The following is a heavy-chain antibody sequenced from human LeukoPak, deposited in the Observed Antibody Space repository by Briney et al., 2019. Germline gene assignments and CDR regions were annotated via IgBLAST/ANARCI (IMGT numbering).Heavy chain of an antibody. J-gene: IGHJ6*02. D-gene: IGHD2-15*01. Sequence: SVKVSCKASGGTFSNYAISWVRQAPGQGLEWMGGIIPIFGTANYAQKFQGRVTITADESTSTAYMELSSLRSEDTAVYYCARNLHKAQYCSGGSCYSMLPYYYYGMDVWGQGTTVTVSS. CDR1: GGTFSNYA. CDR3: ARNLHKAQYCSGGSCYSMLPYYYYGMDV. V-gene: IGHV1-69*13. CDR2: IIPIFGTA.